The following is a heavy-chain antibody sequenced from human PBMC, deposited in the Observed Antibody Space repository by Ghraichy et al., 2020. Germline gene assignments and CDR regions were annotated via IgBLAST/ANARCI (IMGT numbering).Heavy chain of an antibody. V-gene: IGHV1-2*02. CDR1: GYTFTGYY. D-gene: IGHD6-6*01. CDR3: ARSRNSIAARPRSAFDI. Sequence: ASVKVSCKASGYTFTGYYMHWVRQAPGQGLEWMGWINPNSGGTNYAQKFQGRVTMTRDTSISTAYMELSRLRSDDTAVYYCARSRNSIAARPRSAFDIWGQGTMVTVSS. J-gene: IGHJ3*02. CDR2: INPNSGGT.